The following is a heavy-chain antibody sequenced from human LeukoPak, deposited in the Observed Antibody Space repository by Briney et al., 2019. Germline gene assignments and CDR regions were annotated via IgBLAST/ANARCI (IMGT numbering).Heavy chain of an antibody. D-gene: IGHD2-21*02. CDR1: RGTYISYA. V-gene: IGHV1-69*13. CDR2: IIHIFGTE. J-gene: IGHJ6*02. Sequence: SVKDSCQASRGTYISYAISWVRQAPGQEREWMGGIIHIFGTENYAHKFQGRVTITADESTSSAYMKLSSLRSEDTAVYYCAGGAYCGGDCYSDDYGMDVWGQGTTVTVSS. CDR3: AGGAYCGGDCYSDDYGMDV.